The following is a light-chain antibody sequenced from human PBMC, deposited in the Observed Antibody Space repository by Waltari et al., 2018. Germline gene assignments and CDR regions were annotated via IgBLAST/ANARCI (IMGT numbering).Light chain of an antibody. CDR2: HSY. CDR3: QQYNSYSCT. Sequence: DIQITQSPSTLSASVEDRLPITCRPSQRISSWLAWYQQTPSKAPTHPLYHSYRSSSVVPSRFTGSGSGTEFTFTSSSLQPDDVATYYCQQYNSYSCTFGQGTKLEIK. CDR1: QRISSW. V-gene: IGKV1-5*03. J-gene: IGKJ2*02.